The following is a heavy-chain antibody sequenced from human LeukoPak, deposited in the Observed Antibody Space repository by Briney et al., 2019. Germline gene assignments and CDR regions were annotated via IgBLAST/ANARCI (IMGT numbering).Heavy chain of an antibody. CDR3: AKEGALVGATYFHY. V-gene: IGHV3-23*02. CDR1: GFTFDNYA. Sequence: PGGSLRLSCAASGFTFDNYAMSWVRQAPGKGLEWVSAISGGGDYTFYGDSVTGRFTISRDNSKNTLYLQMNSLRAEDTAVYFCAKEGALVGATYFHYWGQGTLATVSS. J-gene: IGHJ4*02. D-gene: IGHD1-26*01. CDR2: ISGGGDYT.